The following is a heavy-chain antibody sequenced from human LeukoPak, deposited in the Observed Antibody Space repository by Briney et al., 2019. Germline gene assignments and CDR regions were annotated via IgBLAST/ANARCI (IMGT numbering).Heavy chain of an antibody. Sequence: GGSLRLSCAAYGFRFSDYWMTWVRQAPGKGLEWVSSISYRTSHIYYADSVKGRFTISRDNAKNSLYLQMDSLRAEDTAVYFCGRAFPPLRTAAAGDYWGQGTLVTVSS. CDR1: GFRFSDYW. J-gene: IGHJ4*02. CDR2: ISYRTSHI. D-gene: IGHD6-13*01. CDR3: GRAFPPLRTAAAGDY. V-gene: IGHV3-21*01.